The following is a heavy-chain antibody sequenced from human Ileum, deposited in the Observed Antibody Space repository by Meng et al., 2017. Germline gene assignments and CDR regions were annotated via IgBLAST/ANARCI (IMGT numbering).Heavy chain of an antibody. CDR3: ARDGQKWNNDY. CDR2: IIPKNGVT. D-gene: IGHD1/OR15-1a*01. V-gene: IGHV1-2*06. J-gene: IGHJ4*02. CDR1: GYTFTDYY. Sequence: ASVKVSCKASGYTFTDYYVHWVRQAPGQGLEWMGRIIPKNGVTIYAQKFQDRATITRDASIGTAFMELRSLTSDDTAVYYCARDGQKWNNDYWGQGTLVTVSS.